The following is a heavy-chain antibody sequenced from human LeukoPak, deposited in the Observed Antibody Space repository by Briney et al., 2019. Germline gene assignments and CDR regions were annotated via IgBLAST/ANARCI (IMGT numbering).Heavy chain of an antibody. V-gene: IGHV5-10-1*01. CDR1: GSSFTSYW. CDR3: ATGRDSSSWEYYFDY. Sequence: GESLQISCKGSGSSFTSYWISWVRQLPGKGLEWMGRIDPSDSYTNYSPSFQGHVTISADKSISTAYLQWSSLKASDTAMYYCATGRDSSSWEYYFDYWGQGTLVTVSS. CDR2: IDPSDSYT. D-gene: IGHD6-13*01. J-gene: IGHJ4*02.